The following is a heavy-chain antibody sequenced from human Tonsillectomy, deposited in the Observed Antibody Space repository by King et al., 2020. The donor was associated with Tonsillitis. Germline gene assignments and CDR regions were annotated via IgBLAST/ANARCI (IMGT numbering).Heavy chain of an antibody. CDR1: GYSFTNYW. V-gene: IGHV5-51*01. Sequence: QLVQSGAEVKKPGESLKISCKGSGYSFTNYWIGWVRQMPGKGLEWMGIIYPADSDTRYSPSFQGQVTISAAKSISTAYLQWSSLKASDTAMYYCARPLAFSSGYYNGFDIWGQGTMVTVSS. CDR2: IYPADSDT. D-gene: IGHD3-22*01. CDR3: ARPLAFSSGYYNGFDI. J-gene: IGHJ3*02.